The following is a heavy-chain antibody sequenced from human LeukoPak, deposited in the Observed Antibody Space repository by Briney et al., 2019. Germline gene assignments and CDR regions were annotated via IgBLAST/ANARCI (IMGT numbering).Heavy chain of an antibody. V-gene: IGHV3-64*01. Sequence: RGGSLRLSCAASGFTFSSYAMHWVRHATGRGLEYVSAISSNGGSTYYAKSVKGRFTITRDNSKNTLYLQMGSLRAEDMAVYYCARSPRDGYSNPFDYWGQGTLVTVSS. CDR2: ISSNGGST. J-gene: IGHJ4*02. CDR3: ARSPRDGYSNPFDY. D-gene: IGHD4-11*01. CDR1: GFTFSSYA.